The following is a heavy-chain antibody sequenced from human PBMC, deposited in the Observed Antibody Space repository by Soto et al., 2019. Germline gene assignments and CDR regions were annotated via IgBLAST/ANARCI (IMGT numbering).Heavy chain of an antibody. CDR2: INEDESNT. J-gene: IGHJ4*02. Sequence: EVQLVESGGGLVPPGGSLRLSCATSGFTFSNYWMHWVRQAPGKGPVWVSRINEDESNTNYADSVKGRFTISRDNAKNTLYLQMNSLRAEDTAVYYCARGLFLDYWGQGTRVTVSS. D-gene: IGHD3-3*01. CDR1: GFTFSNYW. CDR3: ARGLFLDY. V-gene: IGHV3-74*01.